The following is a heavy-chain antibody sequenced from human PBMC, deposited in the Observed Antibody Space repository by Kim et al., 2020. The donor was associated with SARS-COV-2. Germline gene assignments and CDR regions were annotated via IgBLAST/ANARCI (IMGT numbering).Heavy chain of an antibody. J-gene: IGHJ6*02. CDR1: GGTFSSYA. V-gene: IGHV1-69*13. D-gene: IGHD3-3*01. CDR3: ARDRTYYDFWSGYYSKDYYYYYGMDV. CDR2: IIPIFGTA. Sequence: SVKVSCKASGGTFSSYAISWVRQAPGQGLEWMGGIIPIFGTANYAQKFQGRVTITADESTSTAYMELSSLRSEDTAVYYCARDRTYYDFWSGYYSKDYYYYYGMDVWGQGTTVTVSS.